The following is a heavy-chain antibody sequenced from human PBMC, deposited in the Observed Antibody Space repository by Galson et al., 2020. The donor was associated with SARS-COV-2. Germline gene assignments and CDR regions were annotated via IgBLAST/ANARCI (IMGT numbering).Heavy chain of an antibody. CDR2: ITYDGSNK. J-gene: IGHJ6*02. D-gene: IGHD6-13*01. CDR3: ARDNRNPRESYSSGYSYVGMAV. V-gene: IGHV3-30*19. CDR1: GFTFSSYG. Sequence: GGSLRLSCAASGFTFSSYGMNWVRQAPGKGLEWVAVITYDGSNKYYADSVKGRFTISRDNSKNTLYLQMNSLRAEDTAVYYCARDNRNPRESYSSGYSYVGMAVSSQATSLTVSS.